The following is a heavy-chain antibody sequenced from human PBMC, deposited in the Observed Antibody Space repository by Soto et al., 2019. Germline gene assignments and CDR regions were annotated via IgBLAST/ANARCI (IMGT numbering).Heavy chain of an antibody. Sequence: EVQRLESGGGLVQPGGSLRLSCAASGFTFSSYAMTWVRQAPGKGLEWVSAISGSGGSTYYADSVKGRFTISRDISKNTLYLQMNSLRAEDTAVYYCAKAVDTAPLGPFDYWGQGTLVTVSS. CDR3: AKAVDTAPLGPFDY. CDR2: ISGSGGST. V-gene: IGHV3-23*01. J-gene: IGHJ4*02. D-gene: IGHD5-18*01. CDR1: GFTFSSYA.